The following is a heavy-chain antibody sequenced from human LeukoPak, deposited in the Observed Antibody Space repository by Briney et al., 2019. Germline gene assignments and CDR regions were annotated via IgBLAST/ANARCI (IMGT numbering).Heavy chain of an antibody. CDR3: AKDLGIAAAGWYYFDY. V-gene: IGHV3-23*01. D-gene: IGHD6-13*01. Sequence: GGSLRLSCAASGFTFSSYAMSWVRQAPGKGLEWVSAISGSGGSTYYADSVKGRFTISRDNSKNTLYLQMNSLRAEDTAVYYCAKDLGIAAAGWYYFDYWGRGTLVTVSS. J-gene: IGHJ4*02. CDR1: GFTFSSYA. CDR2: ISGSGGST.